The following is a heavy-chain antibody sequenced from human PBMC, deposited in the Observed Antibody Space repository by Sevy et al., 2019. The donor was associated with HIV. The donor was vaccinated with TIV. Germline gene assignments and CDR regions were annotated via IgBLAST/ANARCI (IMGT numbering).Heavy chain of an antibody. CDR3: GSKPDGLEGVAIPSGMDV. Sequence: GGSLRLSCAASGFTFSSYEMNWVRQAPGKGLEWVSYISSSGSTIYYADSVKGRFTISRDNAKNSLYLQMNSLRAEDTAVYYFGSKPDGLEGVAIPSGMDVWGQGTTVTVSS. V-gene: IGHV3-48*03. J-gene: IGHJ6*02. CDR2: ISSSGSTI. D-gene: IGHD3-3*01. CDR1: GFTFSSYE.